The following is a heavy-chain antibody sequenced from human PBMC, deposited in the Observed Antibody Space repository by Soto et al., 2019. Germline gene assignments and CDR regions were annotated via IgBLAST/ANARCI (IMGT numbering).Heavy chain of an antibody. CDR3: ARSHYYDSFPFDY. CDR1: GYTFTSYV. D-gene: IGHD3-22*01. V-gene: IGHV1-3*01. Sequence: RASVKVSCKASGYTFTSYVIHWVRQAPGQRLEWMGWINAGNGKTKYSQKFQGRVTFTRDTSASTAYMELSSLRSEDTAVYYCARSHYYDSFPFDYWGQGTLVTVSS. J-gene: IGHJ4*02. CDR2: INAGNGKT.